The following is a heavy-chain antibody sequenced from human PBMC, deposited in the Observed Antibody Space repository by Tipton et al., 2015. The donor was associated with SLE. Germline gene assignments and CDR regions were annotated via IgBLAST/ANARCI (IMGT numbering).Heavy chain of an antibody. Sequence: LRLSCTVSGGSISSGSYYWSWIRQPAGKGLEWIGRIYTSGSTNYNPSLKSRVTISVDTSKNQFSLKLSSVTAADTAVYYCARMDRGSSPPWGAFDYWGQGTLVTVSS. CDR2: IYTSGST. D-gene: IGHD3-10*01. V-gene: IGHV4-61*02. CDR1: GGSISSGSYY. J-gene: IGHJ4*02. CDR3: ARMDRGSSPPWGAFDY.